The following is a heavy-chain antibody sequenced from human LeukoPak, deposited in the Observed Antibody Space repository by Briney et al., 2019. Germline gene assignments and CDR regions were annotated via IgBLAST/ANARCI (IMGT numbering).Heavy chain of an antibody. D-gene: IGHD7-27*01. CDR3: ASETGEQDGFFDY. CDR1: GGSISSGSYY. CDR2: IYTSGST. Sequence: PSQTLSLTCTVSGGSISSGSYYWSWIRQPAGKGLEWIGRIYTSGSTNYNPSLKSRVSISVDTSKNQFSLKLRSVTAAHTAVSYCASETGEQDGFFDYGRQDTLVTVSS. J-gene: IGHJ4*02. V-gene: IGHV4-61*02.